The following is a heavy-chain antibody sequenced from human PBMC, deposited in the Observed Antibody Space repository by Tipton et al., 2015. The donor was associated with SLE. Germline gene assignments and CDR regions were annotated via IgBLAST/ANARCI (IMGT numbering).Heavy chain of an antibody. D-gene: IGHD5-24*01. CDR3: GRARVGMGYVFDV. CDR1: RYSISSGYY. Sequence: LRLSCIVSRYSISSGYYWGWMRQAPGKELEWIGSFYHSANTYYNPSLTSRVTISADTSKNQFSLRLTSVTAADTALYYCGRARVGMGYVFDVWGQGTMVTVS. V-gene: IGHV4-38-2*02. CDR2: FYHSANT. J-gene: IGHJ3*01.